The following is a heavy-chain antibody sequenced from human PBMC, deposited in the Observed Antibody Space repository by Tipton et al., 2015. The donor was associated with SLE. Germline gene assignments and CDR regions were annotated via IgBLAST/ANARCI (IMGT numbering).Heavy chain of an antibody. CDR1: GGPISGTNYY. J-gene: IGHJ4*02. D-gene: IGHD5-18*01. CDR3: ATKETAVGQGFDS. V-gene: IGHV4-39*01. CDR2: ITNNGKT. Sequence: TLSLTCSVSGGPISGTNYYWDWFRQPPGKGAGWIGRITNNGKTYYTPSLQSRVTMSVDTSKNQFSLKLRSVNAADTALYFCATKETAVGQGFDSWGQGTLVTVSS.